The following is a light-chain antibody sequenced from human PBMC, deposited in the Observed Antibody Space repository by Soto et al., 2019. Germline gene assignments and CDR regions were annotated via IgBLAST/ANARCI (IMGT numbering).Light chain of an antibody. J-gene: IGKJ1*01. CDR1: QIVTSSY. V-gene: IGKV3-20*01. Sequence: IVLTQSPGTLSLAPGERATLFCRVSQIVTSSYLAWYQQKPGQAPRLLIYGASSRATGIPDRFSGSGSGTDFTLTISRLEPEDFAVYYCQQHGSSPPSWTFGQGTQVQIK. CDR2: GAS. CDR3: QQHGSSPPSWT.